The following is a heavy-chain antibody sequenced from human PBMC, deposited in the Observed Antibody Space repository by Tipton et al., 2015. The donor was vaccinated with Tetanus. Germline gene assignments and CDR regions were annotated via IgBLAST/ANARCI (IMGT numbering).Heavy chain of an antibody. D-gene: IGHD5-24*01. CDR3: ARGGRDAYNNPLGAFDV. V-gene: IGHV4-34*01. CDR1: GGSFSLYY. J-gene: IGHJ3*01. Sequence: TLSLTCTVSGGSFSLYYWNWVRQSPGKGLEWIGEISHSGSSSYSPSLKSRVTISVATSKNQFSLRLRSVAAADTAVYYCARGGRDAYNNPLGAFDVWGRGTTVTVSS. CDR2: ISHSGSS.